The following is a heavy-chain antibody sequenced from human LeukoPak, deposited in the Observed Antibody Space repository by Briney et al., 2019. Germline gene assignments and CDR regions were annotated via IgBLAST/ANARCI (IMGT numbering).Heavy chain of an antibody. CDR2: INSDGSST. V-gene: IGHV3-74*01. CDR1: GFTFSSYW. D-gene: IGHD6-19*01. Sequence: GGSLRLSCAASGFTFSSYWMHWVRQAPGKGLVWVSRINSDGSSTSYADSVKGRFTISRDNAKNTLYLQMNSLRAEDTALYYCAKPNSSGWYRPDFDYWGQGTLVTVSS. CDR3: AKPNSSGWYRPDFDY. J-gene: IGHJ4*02.